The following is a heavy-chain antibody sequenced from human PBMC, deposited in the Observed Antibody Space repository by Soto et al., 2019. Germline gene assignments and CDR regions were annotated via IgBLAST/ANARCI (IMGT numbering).Heavy chain of an antibody. D-gene: IGHD3-10*01. V-gene: IGHV4-30-4*01. CDR3: ARGQPRNGSGQVFAI. CDR1: GDSITTGENY. CDR2: IYYRGYT. J-gene: IGHJ3*02. Sequence: QVQLQESGPGLVKPSQTLSLTCTVSGDSITTGENYWSWFRQPPGKGLEWIGNIYYRGYTNFNPSPKXRXTXXEDTSKRQFSLKLSSVTAADTAVYSCARGQPRNGSGQVFAIWGQGTSVIVSS.